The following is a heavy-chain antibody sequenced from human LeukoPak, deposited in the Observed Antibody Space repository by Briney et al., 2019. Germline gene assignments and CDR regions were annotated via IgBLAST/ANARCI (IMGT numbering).Heavy chain of an antibody. Sequence: PSETLSLTCIVSGGSISSYYWSWIRQPPGKGLEWIGYIYYSGSTNYNPSLRSRVSMSVATSRNQFSLKLSSVTAADSAVYYCATAPYEYIWGTYRTNWFDPWGQGTLVTVSS. CDR2: IYYSGST. CDR3: ATAPYEYIWGTYRTNWFDP. D-gene: IGHD3-16*02. J-gene: IGHJ5*02. CDR1: GGSISSYY. V-gene: IGHV4-59*01.